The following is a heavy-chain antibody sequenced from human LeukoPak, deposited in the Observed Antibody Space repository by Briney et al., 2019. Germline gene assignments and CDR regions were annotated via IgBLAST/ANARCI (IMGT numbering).Heavy chain of an antibody. CDR2: INPDGSRT. CDR3: ATPGRS. V-gene: IGHV3-74*01. J-gene: IGHJ4*02. CDR1: GFTFSSYW. D-gene: IGHD2-15*01. Sequence: GGSLRLSCAASGFTFSSYWMHWVRQAPGKGLVWVSRINPDGSRTNYADSVKGRFTISRDNAKNSLYLQMNSLRAEDTALYYCATPGRSWGQGTLVTVSS.